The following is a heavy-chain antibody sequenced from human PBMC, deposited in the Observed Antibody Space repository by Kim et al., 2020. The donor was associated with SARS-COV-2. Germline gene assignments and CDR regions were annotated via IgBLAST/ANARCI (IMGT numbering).Heavy chain of an antibody. CDR2: INHSGST. V-gene: IGHV4-34*01. J-gene: IGHJ6*02. CDR3: ASRTYYYGSGSYRGRYGMDV. D-gene: IGHD3-10*01. Sequence: SETLSLTCAVYGGSFSGYYWSWIRQPPGKGLEWIGEINHSGSTNYNPSLKSRVTISVDTSKNQFSLKLSSVTAADTAVYYCASRTYYYGSGSYRGRYGMDVWGQGTTVTVSS. CDR1: GGSFSGYY.